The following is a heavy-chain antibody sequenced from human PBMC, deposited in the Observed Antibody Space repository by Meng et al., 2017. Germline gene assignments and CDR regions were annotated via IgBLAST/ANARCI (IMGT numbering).Heavy chain of an antibody. J-gene: IGHJ4*02. Sequence: LVHARSEVERPRSSWKVPCNASGGTFSSNAISWGRQAPGQGLEWLGRIIPIFGTAHHAQKLQGRVTITADKSTSTAYMELSRLRSEDTAVYDCARHSFWVVDMATTFDYWGQGTLVTVSS. CDR1: GGTFSSNA. V-gene: IGHV1-69*06. CDR3: ARHSFWVVDMATTFDY. D-gene: IGHD5-24*01. CDR2: IIPIFGTA.